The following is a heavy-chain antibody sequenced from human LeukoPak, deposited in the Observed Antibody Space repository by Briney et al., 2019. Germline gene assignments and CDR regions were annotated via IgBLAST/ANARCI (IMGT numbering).Heavy chain of an antibody. Sequence: GGSLRLSCAASPFTSSVHWMSWVRQAPGKGMKWVSGISSGGSTYYADSVKGRFTISRDNSKNTLYLQMNSLRAEDTAVYYCAKDTYSTSPYYFDYWGQGTLVTVSS. V-gene: IGHV3-23*01. CDR3: AKDTYSTSPYYFDY. CDR1: PFTSSVHW. D-gene: IGHD1-26*01. CDR2: ISSGGST. J-gene: IGHJ4*02.